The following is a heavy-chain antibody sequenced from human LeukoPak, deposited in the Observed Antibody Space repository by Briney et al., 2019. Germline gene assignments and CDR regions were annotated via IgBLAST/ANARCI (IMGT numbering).Heavy chain of an antibody. CDR2: INSDGSRT. CDR3: ARSTYTSTSSAY. CDR1: GFTFSNYW. Sequence: GGSLRLSCAASGFTFSNYWIHWVRQAPGKGLVWVSRINSDGSRTSYADSVKGRFTTSRDNAKNTVYLQMNNLRAEDTAVYYCARSTYTSTSSAYWGQGTLVTVSS. V-gene: IGHV3-74*01. D-gene: IGHD6-6*01. J-gene: IGHJ4*02.